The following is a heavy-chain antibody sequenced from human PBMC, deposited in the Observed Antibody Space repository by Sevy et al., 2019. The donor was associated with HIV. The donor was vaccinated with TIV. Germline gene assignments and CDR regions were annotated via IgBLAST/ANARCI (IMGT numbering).Heavy chain of an antibody. Sequence: GESLKISCKGSGYSFTSYWIGWVRQMPGKGLEWMGIIYAGDSDTRYSPPFQGQVTISADKSIGTAYLQWSSLKASDTTMYYCASGYSSSWLLLFDYWGQGTLVTVSS. D-gene: IGHD6-13*01. CDR1: GYSFTSYW. V-gene: IGHV5-51*01. J-gene: IGHJ4*02. CDR2: IYAGDSDT. CDR3: ASGYSSSWLLLFDY.